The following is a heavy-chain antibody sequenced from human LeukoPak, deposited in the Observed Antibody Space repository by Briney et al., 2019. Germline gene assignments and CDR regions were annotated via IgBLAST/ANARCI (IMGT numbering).Heavy chain of an antibody. CDR2: ISGSGSSI. J-gene: IGHJ4*02. V-gene: IGHV3-48*02. Sequence: GGSLRLSCAASGFTFSSYSMNWVRQAPGKGLEWVSYISGSGSSIFYADSVKGRFTISRDSAKNSLYLQMDSLRDEDTAVYYCSRKFASWGQGTLVTVSS. CDR1: GFTFSSYS. CDR3: SRKFAS.